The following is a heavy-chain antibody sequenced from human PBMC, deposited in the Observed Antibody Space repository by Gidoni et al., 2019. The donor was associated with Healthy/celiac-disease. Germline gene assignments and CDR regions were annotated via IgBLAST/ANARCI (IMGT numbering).Heavy chain of an antibody. V-gene: IGHV4-31*03. CDR3: ARHYGHFDY. Sequence: QLQLQESGPGLVRPSQPLSPTCTVSGGSISSGGYYWSWVRQHHGNGLEWIGYIYYSGSTYYHPSLKSRVTISVDTSKNQFSLKLSSVTAADTAVYYCARHYGHFDYWGQGTLVTVSS. CDR2: IYYSGST. D-gene: IGHD3-10*01. CDR1: GGSISSGGYY. J-gene: IGHJ4*02.